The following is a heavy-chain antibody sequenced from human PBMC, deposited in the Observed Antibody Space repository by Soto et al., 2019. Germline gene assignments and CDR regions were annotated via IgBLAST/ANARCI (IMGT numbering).Heavy chain of an antibody. CDR3: ARDRGGFDF. V-gene: IGHV3-20*01. Sequence: EVQLVESGGGVVRPGGSLRLSCAASGFVYDDYGMSWVRQAPGKGLEWVSGVNWNGDTTHYGDSVKGRFTISRDNAKNSVYLQMNSLRAEDTGIYHGARDRGGFDFWGQGTLVTVSS. CDR1: GFVYDDYG. D-gene: IGHD3-16*01. CDR2: VNWNGDTT. J-gene: IGHJ4*02.